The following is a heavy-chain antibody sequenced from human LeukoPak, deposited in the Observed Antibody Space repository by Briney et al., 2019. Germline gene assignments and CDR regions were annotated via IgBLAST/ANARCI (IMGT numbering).Heavy chain of an antibody. Sequence: SETLSLTCAVSGVSISPDYWAWIRQPPGKGLEWIGYIHTSGSNNQCPSLKSRVTISVDKSKNHFSLRLTSVTAADTAVYYCARLSAAVHLGAFDLWGQGTMVTVSS. J-gene: IGHJ3*01. CDR3: ARLSAAVHLGAFDL. CDR1: GVSISPDY. CDR2: IHTSGSN. D-gene: IGHD3-3*01. V-gene: IGHV4-4*09.